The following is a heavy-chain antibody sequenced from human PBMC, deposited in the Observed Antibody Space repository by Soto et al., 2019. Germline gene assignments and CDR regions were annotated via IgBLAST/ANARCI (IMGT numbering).Heavy chain of an antibody. V-gene: IGHV1-2*06. Sequence: QVQLVQSGAEVEKPGASVKVSCKTSGYFFTSHYIHWVRLAPGRGLEWLGRINPNNGDTNSPQKFQGRVTMTSDTSNSKAYMEMSGLRSDDTALYYCAREVTYGGGRFTLGLWGQGTLVTVSS. CDR2: INPNNGDT. D-gene: IGHD3-10*02. CDR3: AREVTYGGGRFTLGL. CDR1: GYFFTSHY. J-gene: IGHJ4*02.